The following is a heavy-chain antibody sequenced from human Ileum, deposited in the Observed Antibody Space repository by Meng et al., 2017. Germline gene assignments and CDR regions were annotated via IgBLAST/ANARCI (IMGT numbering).Heavy chain of an antibody. J-gene: IGHJ6*02. CDR1: GFTFSDYY. CDR3: AREYYYRMDV. V-gene: IGHV3-11*01. CDR2: ISSSGGTI. Sequence: GESLKISCAASGFTFSDYYMNCIRQAPGKGLEWVSYISSSGGTIYYADSVEGRFTISRDNAKNSLYLQMNSLRAEDTPVYYCAREYYYRMDVWGQGTTVTVSS.